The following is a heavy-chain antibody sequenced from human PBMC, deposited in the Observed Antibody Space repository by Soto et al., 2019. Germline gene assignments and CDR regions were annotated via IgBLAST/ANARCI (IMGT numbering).Heavy chain of an antibody. CDR3: ATDLNWENF. CDR1: GFTFGNHW. Sequence: EVQLVESGGGLVQPGASLRLSCAVSGFTFGNHWMTWVRQAPGKGLEFLADISPDGREKYYVDSVKGRFNISRDNTENSLYLQMNSLRDEDKGVYSCATDLNWENFWGQGALVTVSS. CDR2: ISPDGREK. D-gene: IGHD1-26*01. V-gene: IGHV3-7*01. J-gene: IGHJ4*02.